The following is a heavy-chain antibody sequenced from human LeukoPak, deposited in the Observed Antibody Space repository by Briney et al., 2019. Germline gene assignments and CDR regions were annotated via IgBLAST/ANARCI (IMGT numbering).Heavy chain of an antibody. CDR3: ARSAYTYSSYFDY. Sequence: ASVKVSCKASGGTFTNSAISWVRQAPGQGLEWMGIINPSDGSTSYPQRFQGRVTMTRDTSTSTVYMELSSLISEDSALYYCARSAYTYSSYFDYWGQGTLVTVSS. CDR1: GGTFTNSA. D-gene: IGHD5-18*01. CDR2: INPSDGST. V-gene: IGHV1-46*01. J-gene: IGHJ4*02.